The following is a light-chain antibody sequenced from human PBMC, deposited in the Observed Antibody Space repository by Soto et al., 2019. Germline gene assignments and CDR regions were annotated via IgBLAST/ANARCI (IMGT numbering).Light chain of an antibody. CDR3: QRYYPFWT. J-gene: IGKJ1*01. CDR1: QTISSW. Sequence: DILMTQSPSNLSGSVGGRVTITCRASQTISSWLAWYQQKPGKAPKLLIYDVSSLESGVPSRFSGSGSGTEITLTISSLQPDDIATYYCQRYYPFWTFGQGTKVDIK. V-gene: IGKV1-5*01. CDR2: DVS.